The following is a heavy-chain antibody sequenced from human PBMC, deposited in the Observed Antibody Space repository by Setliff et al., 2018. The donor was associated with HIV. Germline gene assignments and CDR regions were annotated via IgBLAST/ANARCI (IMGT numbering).Heavy chain of an antibody. CDR3: ARGPRYFWSGYYHY. CDR2: MNPNSGNT. V-gene: IGHV1-8*02. D-gene: IGHD3-3*01. CDR1: GYTFTSYD. J-gene: IGHJ4*02. Sequence: GASVKVSCKASGYTFTSYDINWVRQATGQGLEWMGWMNPNSGNTGYAQKFQGRVTMTRNTSISTAYMELSSLRSEDTAVYYCARGPRYFWSGYYHYWGQGTLVTVSS.